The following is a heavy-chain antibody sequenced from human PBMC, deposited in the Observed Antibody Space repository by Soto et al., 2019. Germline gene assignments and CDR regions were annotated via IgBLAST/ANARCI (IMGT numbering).Heavy chain of an antibody. Sequence: EMKLVESGGGLVQPGRSLRLSCAASGFTFDDYAMHWVRQAPGKGLEWVSSISWNSGFIDYAESVKGRFTLSRDNAKKSLLLQMNNLRPEDTALYYCAKDIEWGGNHLNHAFDIWGQGTMVSVSS. J-gene: IGHJ3*02. CDR2: ISWNSGFI. V-gene: IGHV3-9*01. D-gene: IGHD1-26*01. CDR3: AKDIEWGGNHLNHAFDI. CDR1: GFTFDDYA.